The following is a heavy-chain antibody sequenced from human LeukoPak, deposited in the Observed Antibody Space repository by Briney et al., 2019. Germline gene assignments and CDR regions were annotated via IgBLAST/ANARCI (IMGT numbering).Heavy chain of an antibody. J-gene: IGHJ4*02. CDR1: GFTFSSYA. Sequence: GGSLRLSCAASGFTFSSYAMSWVRQAPGKGLEWVSAITGAGGSTYYADSVKGRSTISRDNSKNTLYLQMNSLRADDRALYYCAKGSSSGRPYYFDNWGQGTLVTVSS. D-gene: IGHD6-19*01. CDR2: ITGAGGST. CDR3: AKGSSSGRPYYFDN. V-gene: IGHV3-23*01.